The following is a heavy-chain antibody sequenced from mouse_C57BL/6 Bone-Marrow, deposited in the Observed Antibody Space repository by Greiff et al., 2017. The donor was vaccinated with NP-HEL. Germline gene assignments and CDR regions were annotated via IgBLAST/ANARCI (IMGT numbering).Heavy chain of an antibody. CDR3: APGGSYDYDGWYFDV. J-gene: IGHJ1*03. V-gene: IGHV14-3*01. CDR2: IDPANGNT. CDR1: GFNIKNTY. Sequence: VQLQQSVAELVRPGASVKLSCTASGFNIKNTYMHWVKQRPEQGLEWIGRIDPANGNTKYAPKFQGKATITADTSSNTAYLQLSSLTSEDTAIYYCAPGGSYDYDGWYFDVWGTGTTVTVSS. D-gene: IGHD2-4*01.